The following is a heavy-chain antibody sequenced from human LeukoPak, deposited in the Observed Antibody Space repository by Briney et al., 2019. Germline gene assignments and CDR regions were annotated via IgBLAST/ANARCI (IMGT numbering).Heavy chain of an antibody. V-gene: IGHV1-69*06. Sequence: SVKVSCKASGGTFSSYAISWVRQAPGQGLEWMGGIIPIFGTANYAQKFQGRVTITADKSTSTAYMELSSLRPEDTAVYYCARVASLGYCSSTSCYGDYFDYWGQGTLVTVSS. D-gene: IGHD2-2*01. CDR2: IIPIFGTA. CDR3: ARVASLGYCSSTSCYGDYFDY. J-gene: IGHJ4*02. CDR1: GGTFSSYA.